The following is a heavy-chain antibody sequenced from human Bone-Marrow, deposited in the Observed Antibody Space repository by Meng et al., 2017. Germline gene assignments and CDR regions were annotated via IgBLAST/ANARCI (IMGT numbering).Heavy chain of an antibody. J-gene: IGHJ4*02. D-gene: IGHD1-26*01. Sequence: EGHWGEVGGDLVKAGGCLRLSFASFGFYFNNAWMSWVRQAPGKGLEWVGRIKSNTDGGTAEYAAPVTGRFTISRDDSKSTLYLQMSGLRIDDTGVYYCTWDDKAVSDYWGQGTLVTVSS. CDR1: GFYFNNAW. V-gene: IGHV3-15*01. CDR3: TWDDKAVSDY. CDR2: IKSNTDGGTA.